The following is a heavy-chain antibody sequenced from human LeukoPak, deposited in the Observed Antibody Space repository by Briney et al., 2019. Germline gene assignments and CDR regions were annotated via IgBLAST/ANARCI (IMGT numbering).Heavy chain of an antibody. Sequence: PGGSLRLSCAASKFTFSSYWMHWVRQAPGKGLVWVSRINSDGSRTNYVDSVKGQFTISRDNAKNTLYLQMNSLRAEDTAVYYCARDLGGSPGYWGQGTLVTVSS. D-gene: IGHD2-15*01. J-gene: IGHJ4*02. V-gene: IGHV3-74*01. CDR3: ARDLGGSPGY. CDR2: INSDGSRT. CDR1: KFTFSSYW.